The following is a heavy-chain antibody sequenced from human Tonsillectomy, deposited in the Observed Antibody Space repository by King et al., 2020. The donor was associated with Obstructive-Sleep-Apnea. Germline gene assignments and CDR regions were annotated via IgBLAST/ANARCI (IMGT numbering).Heavy chain of an antibody. CDR2: ISGSGATT. D-gene: IGHD4-17*01. CDR3: AKHHGGNDYDPFAY. Sequence: QLVQSGGGLVQPGGSLRLSCAASGFTFNKYGMSWVRRAPGKGLEWGSGISGSGATTDYTESVKGRCHIPRDNSKKTVFLQMNSLRGDDTAVYYCAKHHGGNDYDPFAYWSQRTPLTVPS. J-gene: IGHJ4*02. V-gene: IGHV3-23*04. CDR1: GFTFNKYG.